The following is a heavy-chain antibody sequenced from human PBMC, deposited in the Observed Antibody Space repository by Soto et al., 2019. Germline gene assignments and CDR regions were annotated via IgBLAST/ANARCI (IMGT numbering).Heavy chain of an antibody. CDR1: GGTFSSYT. CDR2: IIPILGIA. CDR3: ARDCGGDCSFDY. Sequence: QVQLVQSGAEVKKPGSSVKVSCKASGGTFSSYTISWVRQAPGQGLEWMGRIIPILGIANYAQKFQGRVTTTADKATSTDYMELSSLRSEDTAVYYCARDCGGDCSFDYWGQGTLVTVSS. J-gene: IGHJ4*02. D-gene: IGHD2-21*02. V-gene: IGHV1-69*08.